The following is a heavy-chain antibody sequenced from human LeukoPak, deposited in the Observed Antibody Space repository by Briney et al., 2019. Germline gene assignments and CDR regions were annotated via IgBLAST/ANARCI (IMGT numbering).Heavy chain of an antibody. CDR1: GFTFSSYE. D-gene: IGHD2-2*01. V-gene: IGHV3-48*03. CDR3: ARDSSDQLLSF. Sequence: GGSLRLSCAASGFTFSSYELNWVRQAPGKGLEWVSYISSSGSTIYYADSVKGRFTISRDNAKNSLYLQMNSLRAEDTAVYYCARDSSDQLLSFWGQGTLVTVSS. CDR2: ISSSGSTI. J-gene: IGHJ4*02.